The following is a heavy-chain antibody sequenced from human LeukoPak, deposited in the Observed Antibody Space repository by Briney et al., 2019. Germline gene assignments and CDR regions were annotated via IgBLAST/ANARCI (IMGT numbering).Heavy chain of an antibody. CDR1: GFTFSSYS. J-gene: IGHJ4*02. CDR2: ISSSSSYI. Sequence: GGSLRLSCAASGFTFSSYSMNWVRQAPGKGLEWVSSISSSSSYIYYADSVKGRFTMSRDNAKNSLYLQMNSLRAEDTAVYYCARAPGRNFFDYWGQGTLVTVSS. V-gene: IGHV3-21*01. CDR3: ARAPGRNFFDY. D-gene: IGHD2-15*01.